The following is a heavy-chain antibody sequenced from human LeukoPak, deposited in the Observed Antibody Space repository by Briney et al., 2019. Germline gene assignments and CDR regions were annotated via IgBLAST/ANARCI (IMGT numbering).Heavy chain of an antibody. V-gene: IGHV3-21*01. CDR2: ISSSSSYI. J-gene: IGHJ6*02. CDR1: GFSFSSYS. Sequence: GGSLRLSCAASGFSFSSYSMNWGRQAPGKGLEWVSSISSSSSYIYYADSVKGRFTISRDNAKNSLYLQMNSLRAEDTAVYYCARCGYSSSWYFFVYYYGMDVWGQGTTVTVSS. CDR3: ARCGYSSSWYFFVYYYGMDV. D-gene: IGHD6-13*01.